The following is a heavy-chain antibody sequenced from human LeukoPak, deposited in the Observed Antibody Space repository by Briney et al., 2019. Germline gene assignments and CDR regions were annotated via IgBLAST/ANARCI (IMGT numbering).Heavy chain of an antibody. CDR3: ARRWLGDPYGMDV. CDR2: IGGVSESF. J-gene: IGHJ6*02. Sequence: GGSLRLSCAASGFIFSNYAMTWVRQAPGKGLEWVSIIGGVSESFYYADSVKGRFTVSRDNSKDTLYLQINSLRDEDTAVYYSARRWLGDPYGMDVWGQGTTVSVSS. CDR1: GFIFSNYA. D-gene: IGHD3-10*01. V-gene: IGHV3-23*01.